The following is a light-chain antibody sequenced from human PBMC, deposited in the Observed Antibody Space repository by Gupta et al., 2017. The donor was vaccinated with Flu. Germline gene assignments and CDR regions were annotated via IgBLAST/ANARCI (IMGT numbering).Light chain of an antibody. Sequence: PSSVSASVGDRVTIICRASQGSGSWLAWYQQKPGKAPKLLIYTAASLQSGVSSRFSGSGSGTDFTLTISSLKPEDFATYYCQQANRLPCTLGGGTRVEIK. CDR1: QGSGSW. V-gene: IGKV1-12*01. J-gene: IGKJ4*01. CDR2: TAA. CDR3: QQANRLPCT.